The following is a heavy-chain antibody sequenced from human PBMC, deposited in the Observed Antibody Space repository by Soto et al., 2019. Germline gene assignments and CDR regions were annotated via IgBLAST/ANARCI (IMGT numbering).Heavy chain of an antibody. CDR1: GFTFTNYG. D-gene: IGHD3-10*01. CDR3: AKAWYYGSGSHPYFDY. CDR2: ISFDGSNK. Sequence: QVQLVESGGGVVQTGRSLRLSCAASGFTFTNYGMHWVRQPPGKGLEWVALISFDGSNKYYADSVKGRFAISRDNSKNTLYLQMNTLTAEDTAMYYCAKAWYYGSGSHPYFDYWGQGTLVTVSS. J-gene: IGHJ4*02. V-gene: IGHV3-30*18.